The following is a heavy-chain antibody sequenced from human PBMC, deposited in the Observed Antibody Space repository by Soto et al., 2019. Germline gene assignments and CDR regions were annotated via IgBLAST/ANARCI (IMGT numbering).Heavy chain of an antibody. CDR2: IGTAGDT. D-gene: IGHD6-13*01. CDR1: GFTFSSYD. V-gene: IGHV3-13*01. Sequence: EVQLVESGGGLVQPGGSLRLSCAASGFTFSSYDMHWVRQATGKGLEWVSAIGTAGDTYYPGSVKGRFTISRENAKNSLYLQMNSLRAEDTAVYYCARSTAGYSSSWSQIFEYWGQGTLVTVSS. J-gene: IGHJ4*02. CDR3: ARSTAGYSSSWSQIFEY.